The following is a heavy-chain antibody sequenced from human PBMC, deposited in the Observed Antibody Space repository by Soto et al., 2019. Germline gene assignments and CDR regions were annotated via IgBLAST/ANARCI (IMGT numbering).Heavy chain of an antibody. CDR1: GDSVSSNSAA. CDR2: TYYRSKWYN. CDR3: ARGPRYCSSTSCPSYYGMDV. Sequence: QTLSLTCAISGDSVSSNSAAWNWIRQSPSRGLEWLGRTYYRSKWYNDYAVSVKSRITINPDTSKNQFSLQLNSVTPEDTAVYYCARGPRYCSSTSCPSYYGMDVWGQGTTVTVSS. V-gene: IGHV6-1*01. J-gene: IGHJ6*02. D-gene: IGHD2-2*01.